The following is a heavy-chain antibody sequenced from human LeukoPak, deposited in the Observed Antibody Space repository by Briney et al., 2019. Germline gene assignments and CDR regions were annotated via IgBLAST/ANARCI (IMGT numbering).Heavy chain of an antibody. J-gene: IGHJ5*02. CDR1: GFTSSSYW. CDR3: ARSGMVVAALERGVANWFDP. V-gene: IGHV3-21*01. Sequence: PGGSLRLSCAASGFTSSSYWMNWVRQAPGKGLEWVSSISSSSSYIYYADSVKGRFTISRDNAKNSLFLQMNSLRAEDTAVYYCARSGMVVAALERGVANWFDPWGQGTLVTVSS. CDR2: ISSSSSYI. D-gene: IGHD2-15*01.